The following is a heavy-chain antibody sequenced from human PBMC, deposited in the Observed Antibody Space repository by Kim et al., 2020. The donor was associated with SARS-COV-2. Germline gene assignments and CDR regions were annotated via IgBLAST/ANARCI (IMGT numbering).Heavy chain of an antibody. Sequence: GGSLRLSCAASGFTFSGYEMNWVRQAPGKGLEWVSYISSSGSTIYYADSVRGRFTISRDNAKNSLYLQLNSLRAEDTAVYYCARAGVYYDFWNGYLLGFDSWGQGTLVTVSS. D-gene: IGHD3-3*01. CDR2: ISSSGSTI. V-gene: IGHV3-48*03. CDR1: GFTFSGYE. CDR3: ARAGVYYDFWNGYLLGFDS. J-gene: IGHJ4*02.